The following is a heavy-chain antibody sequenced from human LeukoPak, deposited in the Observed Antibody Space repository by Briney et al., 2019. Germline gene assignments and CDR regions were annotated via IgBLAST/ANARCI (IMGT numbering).Heavy chain of an antibody. Sequence: SETLSLTCTVSGGSISSYYWSWIRQPAGEGLEWIGRIYTSGSTNYNPSLKSRVTMSVDTSKNQFSLKLSSVTAADTAVYYCARALLGYCSSTSCSQQQYYYYYMDVWGKGTTVTVSS. D-gene: IGHD2-2*01. CDR3: ARALLGYCSSTSCSQQQYYYYYMDV. J-gene: IGHJ6*03. CDR2: IYTSGST. V-gene: IGHV4-4*07. CDR1: GGSISSYY.